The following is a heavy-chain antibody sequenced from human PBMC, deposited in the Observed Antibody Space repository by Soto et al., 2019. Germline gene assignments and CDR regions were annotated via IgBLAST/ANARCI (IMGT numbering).Heavy chain of an antibody. CDR3: VRQGIDYLHGLVEV. D-gene: IGHD4-17*01. J-gene: IGHJ6*02. Sequence: QVQLQQLGPRLVKPSETLSLTCTVSSGPDRSHNWGWIRQPPGRGLEWIGYVYYTGDTAYNPSLRSPVSISADKSTNDISLSLSSVTAADTAVYYCVRQGIDYLHGLVEVWGQGTTVSVSS. CDR2: VYYTGDT. V-gene: IGHV4-59*08. CDR1: SGPDRSHN.